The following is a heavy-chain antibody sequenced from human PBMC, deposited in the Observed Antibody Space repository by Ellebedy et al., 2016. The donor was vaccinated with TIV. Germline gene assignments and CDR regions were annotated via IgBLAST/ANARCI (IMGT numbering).Heavy chain of an antibody. CDR2: TYYRSKWNN. V-gene: IGHV6-1*01. CDR1: GDSVSTDIG. D-gene: IGHD3-16*01. J-gene: IGHJ6*02. CDR3: ARGWFGSGMGV. Sequence: SQTLSLTCVISGDSVSTDIGWNWIRQSPSRGLEWLGRTYYRSKWNNDYAVSLKSRITINPDTSKNQFSLQLNSVIPDDTAFYYCARGWFGSGMGVWGQGTTVTVSS.